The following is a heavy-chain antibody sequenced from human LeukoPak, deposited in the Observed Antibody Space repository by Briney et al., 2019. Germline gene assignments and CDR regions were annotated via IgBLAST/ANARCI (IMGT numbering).Heavy chain of an antibody. V-gene: IGHV3-48*01. D-gene: IGHD2-21*02. CDR3: ARDSGHTGRTLLNWFDP. CDR1: GFTFSNYA. J-gene: IGHJ5*02. CDR2: INGDSSAR. Sequence: GGSLRLSCAASGFTFSNYAMNWVRQAPGKGLEWISYINGDSSARLYADSVKGRFTISRDNSKNTLYLQVNSLRAEDTAVYYCARDSGHTGRTLLNWFDPWGQGTLVTVSS.